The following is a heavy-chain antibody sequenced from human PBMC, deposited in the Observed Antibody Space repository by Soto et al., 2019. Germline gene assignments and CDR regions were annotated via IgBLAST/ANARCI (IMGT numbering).Heavy chain of an antibody. J-gene: IGHJ6*02. D-gene: IGHD3-3*01. CDR1: GFTFSSYA. Sequence: GGSLRLSCAASGFTFSSYAMHWVRQAPGKGLEWVAVISYDGSNEYYADSVKGRFTISRDNSKNTLYLQINSLRAEDTAVYYCARDLRGTLSGVALYYYYYGMDVWGQGTTVTVSS. CDR2: ISYDGSNE. V-gene: IGHV3-30-3*01. CDR3: ARDLRGTLSGVALYYYYYGMDV.